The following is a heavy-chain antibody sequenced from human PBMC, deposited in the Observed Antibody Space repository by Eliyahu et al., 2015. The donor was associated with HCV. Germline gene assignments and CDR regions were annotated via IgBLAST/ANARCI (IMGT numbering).Heavy chain of an antibody. CDR2: IKSKTDGGTT. D-gene: IGHD3-10*01. CDR1: GFTFXXAW. V-gene: IGHV3-15*01. J-gene: IGHJ6*03. CDR3: TTGAPGGFDYYLDV. Sequence: EVQLVESGGGLVKPGGSLRLSCAASGFTFXXAWMSWVRQAPGTGLEGIGRIKSKTDGGTTDYAAPVKGRFTISRDDSKSTLYLQMNSLKTEDTAVYYCTTGAPGGFDYYLDVWGQGTTVTVSS.